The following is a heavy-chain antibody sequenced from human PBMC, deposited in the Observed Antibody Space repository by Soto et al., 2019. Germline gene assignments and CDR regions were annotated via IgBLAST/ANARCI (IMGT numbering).Heavy chain of an antibody. J-gene: IGHJ6*02. D-gene: IGHD6-13*01. V-gene: IGHV1-69*01. CDR1: GGTFSSYA. CDR2: IIPIFGTA. Sequence: QVQLVQSGAEVKKPGSSVKVSCKASGGTFSSYAISWVRQAPGQGLEWMGGIIPIFGTANYAQKFQGRVTITADEATSTAYMELSSLRSEDTAVYYCARDNAADGLYYYYGMDVWGQGTTVTVSS. CDR3: ARDNAADGLYYYYGMDV.